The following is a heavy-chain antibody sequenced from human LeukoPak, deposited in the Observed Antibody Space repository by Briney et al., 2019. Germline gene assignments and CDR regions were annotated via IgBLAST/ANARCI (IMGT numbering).Heavy chain of an antibody. J-gene: IGHJ4*02. CDR3: ARVTDVWGSYRFSDY. Sequence: RPGGSLRLSCAASGFTFSSYWMSWVRQAPGEGLEWVANIKQDGSEKYYVDSVKGRFTISRDNAKNSLYLQMNSLRAEDTAVYYCARVTDVWGSYRFSDYWGQGTLVTVSS. CDR2: IKQDGSEK. V-gene: IGHV3-7*01. CDR1: GFTFSSYW. D-gene: IGHD3-16*02.